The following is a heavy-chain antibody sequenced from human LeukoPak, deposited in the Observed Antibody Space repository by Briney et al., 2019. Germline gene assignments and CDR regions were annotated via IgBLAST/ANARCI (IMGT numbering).Heavy chain of an antibody. Sequence: GGSLKLSCAASGFSFSSYAMSWVRQAPGRGLEWVSSISGSGDNTYYAESVKGRFTISRDNSKSTLFLQMNSLRAEDTAVFYCAKRSGYTTGWFFDFWGQGTLVTVSS. D-gene: IGHD6-19*01. V-gene: IGHV3-23*01. J-gene: IGHJ4*02. CDR2: ISGSGDNT. CDR1: GFSFSSYA. CDR3: AKRSGYTTGWFFDF.